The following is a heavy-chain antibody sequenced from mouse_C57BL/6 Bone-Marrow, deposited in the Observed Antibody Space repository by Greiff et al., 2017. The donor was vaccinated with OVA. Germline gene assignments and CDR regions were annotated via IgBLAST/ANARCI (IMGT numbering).Heavy chain of an antibody. Sequence: VQLQQSGPELVKPGASVKISCKASGYTFTDYYMNWVKQSHGKSLEWIGDINPNNGGTSYNQKFKGKATLTVDKSSSTAYMELRSLTSEDSAVYYCARLGYYSNHLYFDVWGTGTTGTVSA. CDR1: GYTFTDYY. V-gene: IGHV1-26*01. J-gene: IGHJ1*03. CDR2: INPNNGGT. CDR3: ARLGYYSNHLYFDV. D-gene: IGHD2-5*01.